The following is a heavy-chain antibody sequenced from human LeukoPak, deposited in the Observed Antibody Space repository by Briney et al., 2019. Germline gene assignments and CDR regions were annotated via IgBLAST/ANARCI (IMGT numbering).Heavy chain of an antibody. CDR2: ISATGNTK. D-gene: IGHD3-16*01. CDR1: GFTFEDYE. J-gene: IGHJ4*02. Sequence: GGSLRLSCEASGFTFEDYEMSWFRQAPGKGPEWILYISATGNTKYYADSVRGRFSISRDNAKSSLYLQMSTLRVEDTAVYYCARDRAFGVDFGYWGQGTLVTVSS. V-gene: IGHV3-11*01. CDR3: ARDRAFGVDFGY.